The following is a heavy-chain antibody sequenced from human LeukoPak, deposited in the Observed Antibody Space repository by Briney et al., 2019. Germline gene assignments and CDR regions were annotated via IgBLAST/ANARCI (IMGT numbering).Heavy chain of an antibody. D-gene: IGHD5-18*01. Sequence: GASVKVSCKASGYTFTSYYMHWVRQAPGQGLKWMGIINPSGGSTSYAQKFQGRVTMTRDTSTSTVYMELSSLRSEDTAVYYCARESRGYSYGHDAFDIWGQGTMVTVSS. CDR1: GYTFTSYY. V-gene: IGHV1-46*01. CDR2: INPSGGST. CDR3: ARESRGYSYGHDAFDI. J-gene: IGHJ3*02.